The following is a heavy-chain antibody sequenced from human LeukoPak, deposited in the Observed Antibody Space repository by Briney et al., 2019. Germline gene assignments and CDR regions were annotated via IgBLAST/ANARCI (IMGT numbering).Heavy chain of an antibody. J-gene: IGHJ4*02. V-gene: IGHV3-74*01. CDR1: GFAFNTYW. CDR3: ARGRPHGNDY. CDR2: VNGDGSST. D-gene: IGHD4-23*01. Sequence: GGSLTLSCAASGFAFNTYWMHWVRHAPGKGLEWVSLVNGDGSSTGYADSVKGRFTISRDNAKNMLYLQMNSLRGEDTAVYYCARGRPHGNDYWGQGTLVTVSS.